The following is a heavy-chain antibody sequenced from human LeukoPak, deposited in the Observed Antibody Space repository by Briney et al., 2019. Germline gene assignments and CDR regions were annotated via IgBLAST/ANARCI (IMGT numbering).Heavy chain of an antibody. V-gene: IGHV1-69*04. D-gene: IGHD3-16*02. CDR2: IIPTLNVA. CDR3: TREGVYSPDPTSYHRLPFDI. J-gene: IGHJ3*02. CDR1: GYTFTNYG. Sequence: GASVKVSCKASGYTFTNYGISWVRQAPGQGLEWMGRIIPTLNVANFAQKFKGRVSITADKSTNTAHLELNSLRAEDTAVYYCTREGVYSPDPTSYHRLPFDIWGKGTLVIVSS.